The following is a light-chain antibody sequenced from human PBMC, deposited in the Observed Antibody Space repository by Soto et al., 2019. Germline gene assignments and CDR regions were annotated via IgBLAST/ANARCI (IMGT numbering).Light chain of an antibody. CDR1: TSDVGGYNY. J-gene: IGLJ1*01. V-gene: IGLV2-14*03. CDR3: SSYTGSDTRYV. CDR2: DVT. Sequence: QSALTQPASVSGSPGQSITISCTGTTSDVGGYNYVSWYQQHPGKAPKLMIFDVTHRPSGTPNRYSGSKSGNTASLTISRLQAEDEADYYCSSYTGSDTRYVFGSGTKLTVL.